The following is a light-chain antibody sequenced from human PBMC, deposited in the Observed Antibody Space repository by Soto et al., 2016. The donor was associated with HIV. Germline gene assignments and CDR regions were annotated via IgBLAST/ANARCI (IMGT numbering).Light chain of an antibody. CDR1: QSISSW. J-gene: IGKJ2*01. CDR2: KAS. CDR3: LQDYNYPFT. Sequence: DIQMTQSPSTLSASVGDRVTITCRASQSISSWVAWYQQKPGKAPNLLIYKASNLESGVPSRFSGGGSGTEFTLTISSLQPDDFATYYCLQDYNYPFTFGQGTKLEIK. V-gene: IGKV1-5*03.